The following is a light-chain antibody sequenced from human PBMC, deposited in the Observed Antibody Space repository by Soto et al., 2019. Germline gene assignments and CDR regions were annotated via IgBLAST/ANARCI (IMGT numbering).Light chain of an antibody. CDR2: EVS. J-gene: IGLJ2*01. CDR3: CSYAGGNTFAV. CDR1: SSDVGSYNL. Sequence: QSALTQPASVSGYPGQSITISCTGSSSDVGSYNLLSWYQQHPGTAPKLMIFEVSKRPSGVSNRFSGSKSGNTASLTISGLQAEDEADYYCCSYAGGNTFAVFGGGTQLTVL. V-gene: IGLV2-23*02.